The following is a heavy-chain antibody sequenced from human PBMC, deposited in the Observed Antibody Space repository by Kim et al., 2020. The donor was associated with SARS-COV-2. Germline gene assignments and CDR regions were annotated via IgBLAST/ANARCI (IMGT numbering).Heavy chain of an antibody. CDR2: ISGDAATT. D-gene: IGHD1-1*01. V-gene: IGHV3-74*01. Sequence: GGSLRLSCAASGFTFRTYWINWVRQAPRKGLVWVSRISGDAATTHYADSVKGRFTLSRDNAENTVYLQMNSLRGEDTAVYYCARGMFRNGLDVWGQGTTVTVSS. J-gene: IGHJ6*02. CDR1: GFTFRTYW. CDR3: ARGMFRNGLDV.